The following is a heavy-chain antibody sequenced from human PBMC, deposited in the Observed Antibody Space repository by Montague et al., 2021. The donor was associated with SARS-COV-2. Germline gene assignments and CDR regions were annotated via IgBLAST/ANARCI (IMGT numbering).Heavy chain of an antibody. D-gene: IGHD2-21*01. CDR2: IYYGRST. J-gene: IGHJ4*02. CDR1: GGSFGSSSYY. CDR3: ARQGGDIVVVIAIRGPYYFDY. V-gene: IGHV4-39*01. Sequence: SETLSLTCTVSGGSFGSSSYYWGWIRQPPGKGLEWIGTIYYGRSTYYNPSLKSRVTISVDTSKNQFSLKLSSVTAADTAVYYCARQGGDIVVVIAIRGPYYFDYWGQGTLVTVSS.